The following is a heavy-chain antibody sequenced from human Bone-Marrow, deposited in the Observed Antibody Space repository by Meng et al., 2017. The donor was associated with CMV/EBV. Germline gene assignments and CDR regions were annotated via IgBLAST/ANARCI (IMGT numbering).Heavy chain of an antibody. CDR2: ISSSSSYI. D-gene: IGHD6-6*01. CDR3: ARDGLRIAARPTPLDY. J-gene: IGHJ4*02. CDR1: GLTLSSYD. V-gene: IGHV3-21*01. Sequence: GESLKISCVASGLTLSSYDMNWVRQAPGKGLEWVSSISSSSSYIYYADSVKGRFTISRDNAKNSLYLQMNSLRAEDTAVYYCARDGLRIAARPTPLDYWGQGTLVTVSS.